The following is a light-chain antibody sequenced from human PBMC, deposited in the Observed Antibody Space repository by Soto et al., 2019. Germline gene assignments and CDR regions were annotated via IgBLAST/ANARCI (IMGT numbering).Light chain of an antibody. CDR2: AAS. J-gene: IGKJ3*01. CDR1: QSISSY. Sequence: DIQMTQSPSSLSASVGDRVTITCRASQSISSYLNWYQQKPGKAPKLLIYAASSLKSGVPSRFSGSGSGTDFNLAISSMQSEDFATYYCQHGYSTLSFGAGTKVDIK. V-gene: IGKV1-39*01. CDR3: QHGYSTLS.